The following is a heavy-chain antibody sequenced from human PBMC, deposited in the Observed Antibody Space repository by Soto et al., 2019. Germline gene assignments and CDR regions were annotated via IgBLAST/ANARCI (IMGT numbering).Heavy chain of an antibody. J-gene: IGHJ5*02. Sequence: QVQLVQSGAEVKKPGASVKVSCKASGYTFTSYGISWVRQAPGQGLEWMGWISAYNGNTNYAQKLQGRVTMTTDTSTSTAYMELRSLRSDDTAVYYCARDPTIFGVVTHNWFDPWGQGTLVTVSS. CDR2: ISAYNGNT. V-gene: IGHV1-18*01. D-gene: IGHD3-3*01. CDR1: GYTFTSYG. CDR3: ARDPTIFGVVTHNWFDP.